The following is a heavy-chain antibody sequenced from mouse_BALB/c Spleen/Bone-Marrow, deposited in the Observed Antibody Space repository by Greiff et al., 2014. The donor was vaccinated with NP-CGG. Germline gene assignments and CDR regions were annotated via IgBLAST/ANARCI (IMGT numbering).Heavy chain of an antibody. CDR2: IDPANGNT. J-gene: IGHJ2*01. D-gene: IGHD1-1*01. CDR3: ARYYYGSSYFDY. V-gene: IGHV14-3*02. Sequence: EVHLVESGAELVKPGASVKLSCTASGFNIKDTYMHWVKQRPEQGLEWIGRIDPANGNTKYDPKFQGKATITADTSSNTAYLQLSGLTSEDTAVYYCARYYYGSSYFDYWGQGTTLTVSS. CDR1: GFNIKDTY.